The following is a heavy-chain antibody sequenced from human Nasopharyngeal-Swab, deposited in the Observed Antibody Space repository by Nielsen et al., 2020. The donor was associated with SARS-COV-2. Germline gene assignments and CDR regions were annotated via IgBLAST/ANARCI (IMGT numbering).Heavy chain of an antibody. CDR1: GYTFAGYY. J-gene: IGHJ3*02. CDR3: ATRGAAGGIGAFDI. D-gene: IGHD6-13*01. V-gene: IGHV1-2*06. Sequence: ASVKVSCKASGYTFAGYYMHWVRQAPGQGLEWMGRINPNSGGTNYAQKFQGRVTMTRDTSISTAYMELSRLRSDDTAVCYCATRGAAGGIGAFDIWGQGTMVTVSS. CDR2: INPNSGGT.